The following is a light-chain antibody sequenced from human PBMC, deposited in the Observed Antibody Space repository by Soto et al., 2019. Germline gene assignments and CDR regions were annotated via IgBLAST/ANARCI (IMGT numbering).Light chain of an antibody. Sequence: QAVVTQPASVSGSPGQSITISCTGTSRDVGGYNYVSWHQQHPGKAPKVIITEVSNRPSGVSNRFSGSKSGNTASLTISGLQADDEADYYCSSYISSSTFVVFGGGTKMTVL. CDR3: SSYISSSTFVV. J-gene: IGLJ2*01. CDR2: EVS. CDR1: SRDVGGYNY. V-gene: IGLV2-14*01.